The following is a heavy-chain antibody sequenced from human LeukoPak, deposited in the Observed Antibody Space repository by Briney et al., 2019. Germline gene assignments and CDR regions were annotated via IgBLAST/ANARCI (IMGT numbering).Heavy chain of an antibody. D-gene: IGHD5-18*01. J-gene: IGHJ4*02. V-gene: IGHV3-23*01. Sequence: GGSLRLSCAASGFTFSSYAMSWVRQAPGKGLEWVSAISGSGGSTYYAGSVKGRFTISRDNSKNTLYLQMNSLRAEDTAVYYCAKPSSYGYYVRVPFDYWGQGTLVTVSS. CDR2: ISGSGGST. CDR1: GFTFSSYA. CDR3: AKPSSYGYYVRVPFDY.